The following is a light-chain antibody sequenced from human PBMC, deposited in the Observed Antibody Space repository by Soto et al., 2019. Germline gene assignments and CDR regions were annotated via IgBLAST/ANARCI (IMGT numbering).Light chain of an antibody. CDR2: KAS. J-gene: IGKJ1*01. V-gene: IGKV1-5*03. CDR1: QSINTW. CDR3: QQYNTYPWT. Sequence: DIQMTQSPSTLSASVGDRVTITCRASQSINTWLAWYQQKPGKAPKLLISKASGLERGVPSRFSGSGSGTEFTLIISSLQPDDLATYYCQQYNTYPWTFGQGNKVEV.